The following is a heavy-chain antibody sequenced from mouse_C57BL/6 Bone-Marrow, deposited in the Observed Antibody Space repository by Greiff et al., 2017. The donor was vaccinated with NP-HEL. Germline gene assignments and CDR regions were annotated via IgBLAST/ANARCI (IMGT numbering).Heavy chain of an antibody. CDR1: GYTFTSYW. D-gene: IGHD3-2*02. V-gene: IGHV1-52*01. Sequence: QVQLQQPGAELVRPGSSVKLSCKASGYTFTSYWMHWVKQRPIQGLEWIGNIDPSDSETHYNQKFKDKATLTVDKSSSTAYMQLSSLTSEDSAVFYCARSETAQANALGNWGQGNSVTVSS. CDR3: ARSETAQANALGN. CDR2: IDPSDSET. J-gene: IGHJ4*01.